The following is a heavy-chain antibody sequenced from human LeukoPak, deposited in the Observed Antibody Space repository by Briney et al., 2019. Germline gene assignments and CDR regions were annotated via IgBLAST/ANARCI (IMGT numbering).Heavy chain of an antibody. CDR3: ARNYGHNSKYFDL. CDR2: ISPEGGDT. Sequence: ASVKVSCKASGYTFSDYFMHWVRQAPGQGLEWMGWISPEGGDTRYAQRFQGRVTMTRDTSISAAYMELTSLSSDDTAVYYCARNYGHNSKYFDLWGQGTLVTVSS. D-gene: IGHD4-17*01. V-gene: IGHV1-2*02. CDR1: GYTFSDYF. J-gene: IGHJ4*02.